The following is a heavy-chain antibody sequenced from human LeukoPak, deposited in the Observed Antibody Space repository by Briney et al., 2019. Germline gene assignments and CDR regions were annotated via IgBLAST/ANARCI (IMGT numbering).Heavy chain of an antibody. J-gene: IGHJ1*01. Sequence: NRGESLKISCKGSGYSFTSYWIGWVRQMPGKGLEWMGIIYPGDSDTRYSPSFQGQVTISADKSISTAYLQWSSLKASDTAMYYCARHHDSSGDAFQHWGQGTLVTVSS. CDR3: ARHHDSSGDAFQH. D-gene: IGHD3-22*01. CDR2: IYPGDSDT. V-gene: IGHV5-51*01. CDR1: GYSFTSYW.